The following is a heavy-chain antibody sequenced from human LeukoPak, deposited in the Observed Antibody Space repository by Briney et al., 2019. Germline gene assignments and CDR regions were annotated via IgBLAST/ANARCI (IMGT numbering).Heavy chain of an antibody. Sequence: PSETLSLTCAVSGGSIITNNWWSWVRQPPGRGLEWIGEIYHSGSTNSHPSLKSRVTVSVDKSKNQFSLWLSSVTAADTAVYYCARNLAVAGTRAFDIWGQGTMVTVSS. CDR2: IYHSGST. D-gene: IGHD6-19*01. J-gene: IGHJ3*02. CDR1: GGSIITNNW. V-gene: IGHV4-4*02. CDR3: ARNLAVAGTRAFDI.